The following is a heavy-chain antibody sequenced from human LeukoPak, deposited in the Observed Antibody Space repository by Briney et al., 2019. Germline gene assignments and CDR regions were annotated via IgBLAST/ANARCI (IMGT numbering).Heavy chain of an antibody. V-gene: IGHV1-69-2*01. CDR3: ATRGYSGYDVDY. CDR1: GYTFTDYY. Sequence: AASVKVSCKVSGYTFTDYYMHWVQQAPGKGLEWMGLVDPEDGETIYAEKFQVRVTITADTSTDTAYMELSSLSSEDTAVYYCATRGYSGYDVDYWGQGTLVTVSS. CDR2: VDPEDGET. D-gene: IGHD5-12*01. J-gene: IGHJ4*02.